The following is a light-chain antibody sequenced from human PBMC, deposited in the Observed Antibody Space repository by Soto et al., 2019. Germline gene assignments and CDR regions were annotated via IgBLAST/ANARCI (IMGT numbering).Light chain of an antibody. J-gene: IGLJ1*01. CDR3: QTWGTGIRV. CDR2: VNSDGSH. V-gene: IGLV4-69*01. Sequence: QLVLTQSPSASASLGASVKLTCTLSSGHSNYAIAWHQQQPEKGPRYLMKVNSDGSHRKGDGIPDRFSGSSSGAQRYLTISSLQSWDEADYYCQTWGTGIRVFGTGTKVTVL. CDR1: SGHSNYA.